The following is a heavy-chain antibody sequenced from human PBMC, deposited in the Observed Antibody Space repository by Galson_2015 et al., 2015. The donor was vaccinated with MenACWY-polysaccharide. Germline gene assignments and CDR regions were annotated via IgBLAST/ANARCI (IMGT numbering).Heavy chain of an antibody. CDR1: GGSVRSDSYY. J-gene: IGHJ5*02. Sequence: ETLSLTCTVSGGSVRSDSYYWGWLRQPPGKGLEWIGYMSYNGRANYNPSLRSRVTISLDTSNNQFSLRLSSVTAADTAMYYCAREPTYSGSFGWFDPWGQGTLVTVSS. CDR2: MSYNGRA. V-gene: IGHV4-61*01. D-gene: IGHD1-26*01. CDR3: AREPTYSGSFGWFDP.